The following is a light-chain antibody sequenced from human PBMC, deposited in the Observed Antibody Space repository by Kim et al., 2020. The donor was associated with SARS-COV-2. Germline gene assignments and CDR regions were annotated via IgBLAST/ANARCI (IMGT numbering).Light chain of an antibody. CDR3: QVWDSRTRGYV. J-gene: IGLJ1*01. V-gene: IGLV3-1*01. Sequence: SSELTQPPSVSVSPGLTATITCSGDKLGDKYSYWYQQKAGQSPVLVIYQDHKRPSGISERFSGSNSGNTATLTIGGTQAMDEADYYCQVWDSRTRGYVFG. CDR1: KLGDKY. CDR2: QDH.